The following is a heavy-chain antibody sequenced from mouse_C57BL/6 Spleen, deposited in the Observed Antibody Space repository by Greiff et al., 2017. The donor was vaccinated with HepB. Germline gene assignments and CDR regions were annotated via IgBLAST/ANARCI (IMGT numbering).Heavy chain of an antibody. J-gene: IGHJ4*01. V-gene: IGHV5-9*01. D-gene: IGHD1-1*01. CDR3: ARHDYGSSDY. Sequence: VQLKESGGGLVKPGGSLKLSCAASGFTFSSYTMSWVRQTPEQRLEWVATISGGGGNTYYPDSVKGRFTLSRDNAKNTLYLQMSSLRSEDTAFDYCARHDYGSSDYWGQGTSVTVSS. CDR1: GFTFSSYT. CDR2: ISGGGGNT.